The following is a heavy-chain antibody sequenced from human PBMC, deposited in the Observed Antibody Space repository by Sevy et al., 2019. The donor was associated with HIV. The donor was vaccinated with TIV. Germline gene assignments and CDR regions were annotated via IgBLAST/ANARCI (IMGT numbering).Heavy chain of an antibody. Sequence: SETLSVTCTVSGGSVSSYFWSWIRQPPGKGLEWIGYIYYSGSTDYNPSLKSRVTISLDTSKNQFSLKLSSVTAADTAVYYCARESPYIAAAGKYYYYNGMDVRGQGTTVTVSS. J-gene: IGHJ6*02. CDR3: ARESPYIAAAGKYYYYNGMDV. CDR1: GGSVSSYF. D-gene: IGHD6-13*01. V-gene: IGHV4-59*02. CDR2: IYYSGST.